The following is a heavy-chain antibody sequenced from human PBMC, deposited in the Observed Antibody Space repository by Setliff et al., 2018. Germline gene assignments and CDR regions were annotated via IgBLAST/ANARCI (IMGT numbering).Heavy chain of an antibody. Sequence: ASVKVSCKTSGYTFTNYGITWVRQAPGQGLEWMGWINNYSFKTNYPQKFLGRVTVTTDTSTGTAYMELGSLTSDDTAIYYSARINFYVSSGYYYAPDYWGPGTLVTV. CDR2: INNYSFKT. CDR3: ARINFYVSSGYYYAPDY. CDR1: GYTFTNYG. J-gene: IGHJ4*02. V-gene: IGHV1-18*01. D-gene: IGHD3-22*01.